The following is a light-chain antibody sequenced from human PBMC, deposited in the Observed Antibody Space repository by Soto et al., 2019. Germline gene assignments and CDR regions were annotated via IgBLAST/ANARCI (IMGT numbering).Light chain of an antibody. CDR2: GAS. J-gene: IGKJ2*01. CDR3: QHYHSWPPYA. Sequence: EIVMTQSPATLSVSPGERATLSCRASQSVSSDLALYQQKPGQAPRLLIYGASTRATGIPARFSGSGSGTEFTLTISSLQSADFAVYYCQHYHSWPPYAFGQGTKVDI. V-gene: IGKV3-15*01. CDR1: QSVSSD.